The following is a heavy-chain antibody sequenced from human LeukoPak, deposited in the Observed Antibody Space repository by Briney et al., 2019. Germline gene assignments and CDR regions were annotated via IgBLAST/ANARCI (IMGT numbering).Heavy chain of an antibody. CDR3: TATYYDFWSGRDY. Sequence: GGSLRLSCAASGFTFSNAWMSWVRQAPGKGLEWVGHIKSKTDGGTTDYAAPVKGRFTISRDDSKNTLYLQMNSLKTEDTAVYYCTATYYDFWSGRDYWGQGTLVTVSS. CDR1: GFTFSNAW. V-gene: IGHV3-15*01. D-gene: IGHD3-3*01. J-gene: IGHJ4*02. CDR2: IKSKTDGGTT.